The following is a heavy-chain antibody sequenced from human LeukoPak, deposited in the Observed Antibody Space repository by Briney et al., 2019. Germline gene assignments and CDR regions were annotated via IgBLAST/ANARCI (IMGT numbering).Heavy chain of an antibody. CDR2: ISGSGGST. D-gene: IGHD3-10*01. Sequence: GGSLRLSSTASGFTFRNYAISWVRQAPGKGLEWISAISGSGGSTYYIASVKGRFTISRDNSRNTVFLQINSLRAEDTAVYSCAKDTSSSGSYFDYWGQGILVTVSS. J-gene: IGHJ4*02. CDR3: AKDTSSSGSYFDY. CDR1: GFTFRNYA. V-gene: IGHV3-23*01.